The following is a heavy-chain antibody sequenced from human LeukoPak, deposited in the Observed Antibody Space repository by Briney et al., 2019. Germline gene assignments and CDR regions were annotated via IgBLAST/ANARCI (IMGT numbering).Heavy chain of an antibody. Sequence: SETLSLTCTVSGGSISSYYWSWIRQPAGKGLEWIGRIYTSGSTNYNPSLKSRVTMSVDMSKNQFSLKLSSVTAADTAVYYCARGLPVWLPDYYYYMDVWGKGTTVTVSS. CDR3: ARGLPVWLPDYYYYMDV. CDR1: GGSISSYY. D-gene: IGHD5-12*01. J-gene: IGHJ6*03. V-gene: IGHV4-4*07. CDR2: IYTSGST.